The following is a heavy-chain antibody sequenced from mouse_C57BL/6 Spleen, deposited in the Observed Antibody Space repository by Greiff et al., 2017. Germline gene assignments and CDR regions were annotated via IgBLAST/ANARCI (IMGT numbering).Heavy chain of an antibody. CDR2: IDPSDSYT. CDR3: ASPFYYYGSSYYFDY. V-gene: IGHV1-50*01. D-gene: IGHD1-1*01. J-gene: IGHJ2*01. Sequence: QVQLQQPGAELVKPGASVKLSCKASGYTFTSYWMQWVKQRPGQGLEWIGEIDPSDSYTNYNQKFKGKATLTVDTSSSTAYMQLGSLTSEDSAVYYCASPFYYYGSSYYFDYWGQGTTLTVSS. CDR1: GYTFTSYW.